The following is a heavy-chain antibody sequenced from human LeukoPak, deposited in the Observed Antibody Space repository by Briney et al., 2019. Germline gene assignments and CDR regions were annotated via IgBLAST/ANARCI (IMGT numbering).Heavy chain of an antibody. CDR1: GYTFTSYA. CDR3: ARKSSGFYYFDY. CDR2: INAGNGNT. V-gene: IGHV1-3*01. J-gene: IGHJ4*02. D-gene: IGHD3-22*01. Sequence: ASVKVSCKASGYTFTSYAMHWVRQAPGQRLEWMGWINAGNGNTKYSQKFQGRVTITRDTSASTAYMELSSLRSEDTAVYYCARKSSGFYYFDYWGQGTLVTVSS.